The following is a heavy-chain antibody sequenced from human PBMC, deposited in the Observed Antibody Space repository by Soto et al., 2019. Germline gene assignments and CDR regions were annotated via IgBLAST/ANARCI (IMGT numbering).Heavy chain of an antibody. V-gene: IGHV3-74*01. CDR2: IDSDGSST. Sequence: EVQLVESGGGLVQPGGSLRLSCAASGFNFRNYWMHWVRQVPGKGLVWVSRIDSDGSSTNYADSVKGRFTISRDNAKNTVYLQMNSLRTEDTGVYYCASPVAAAGMHLYFYGLDAWGQGTTVTVSS. J-gene: IGHJ6*01. CDR3: ASPVAAAGMHLYFYGLDA. CDR1: GFNFRNYW. D-gene: IGHD6-25*01.